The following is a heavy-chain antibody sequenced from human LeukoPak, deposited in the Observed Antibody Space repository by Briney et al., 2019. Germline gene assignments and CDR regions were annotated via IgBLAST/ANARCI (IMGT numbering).Heavy chain of an antibody. J-gene: IGHJ4*02. Sequence: GGSLRLSCAASGFTFSDYYMSWIRQAPGKGLAWVSYISSSSSYTNYAISMKGRLPISRDNAKHSLYLQMNSLRAEDTAVYYCARDLCLKAIAVAGPNGGGFDYWGQGTLVTVSS. CDR2: ISSSSSYT. D-gene: IGHD6-19*01. V-gene: IGHV3-11*06. CDR1: GFTFSDYY. CDR3: ARDLCLKAIAVAGPNGGGFDY.